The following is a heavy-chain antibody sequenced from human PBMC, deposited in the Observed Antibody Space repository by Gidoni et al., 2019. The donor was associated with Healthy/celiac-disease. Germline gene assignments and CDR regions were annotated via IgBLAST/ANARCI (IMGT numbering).Heavy chain of an antibody. CDR1: GFTFRSYA. Sequence: EVQLLESGGGLVQPGGSLRLSCAASGFTFRSYAMRWVRQAPGKGLEWVSAISGSGGSTYYADSVKGRFTISRDNSKNTLYLQMNSLRAEDTAVYYCAKSPMRDIVVVPAARRIDYWGQGTLVTVSS. D-gene: IGHD2-2*01. V-gene: IGHV3-23*01. CDR3: AKSPMRDIVVVPAARRIDY. J-gene: IGHJ4*02. CDR2: ISGSGGST.